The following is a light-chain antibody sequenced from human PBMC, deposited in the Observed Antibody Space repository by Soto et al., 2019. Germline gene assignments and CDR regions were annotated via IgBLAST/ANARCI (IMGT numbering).Light chain of an antibody. J-gene: IGKJ5*01. CDR2: GAS. V-gene: IGKV3D-15*01. CDR1: QSVSTK. Sequence: ETVMTQSPATLSVSPGERATLSCRASQSVSTKLAWYQQKPGQAPRLLIYGASTRATAIPARFSGSGSGTAFTPPVSSLQSEDFAVYYCQQYDDRPPITFGQGTRLEIK. CDR3: QQYDDRPPIT.